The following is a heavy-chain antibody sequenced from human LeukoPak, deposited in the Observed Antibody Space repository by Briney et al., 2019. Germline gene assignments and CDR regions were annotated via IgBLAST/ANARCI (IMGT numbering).Heavy chain of an antibody. CDR2: INPNSGGT. Sequence: ASVKVSCKASGYTFTGYYMHWVRQAPGQGLEWMGWINPNSGGTNYAQKFQGRVTMTRDTSISTAYMELSRLRSDDTAVYYCARDHYYDSSGYLVNDPQQDYWGQGTLVTVSS. J-gene: IGHJ4*02. D-gene: IGHD3-22*01. CDR3: ARDHYYDSSGYLVNDPQQDY. CDR1: GYTFTGYY. V-gene: IGHV1-2*02.